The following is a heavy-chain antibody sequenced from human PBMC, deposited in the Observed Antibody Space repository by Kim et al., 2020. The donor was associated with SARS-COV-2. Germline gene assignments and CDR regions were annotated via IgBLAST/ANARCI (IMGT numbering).Heavy chain of an antibody. CDR3: ARAERYIDY. D-gene: IGHD1-1*01. J-gene: IGHJ4*02. V-gene: IGHV1-2*02. CDR2: NGGT. Sequence: NGGTKYAQKFQGRVTKTRDTSISTVYMELSRLRSDDAAVYFCARAERYIDYWGQGTLVTVSS.